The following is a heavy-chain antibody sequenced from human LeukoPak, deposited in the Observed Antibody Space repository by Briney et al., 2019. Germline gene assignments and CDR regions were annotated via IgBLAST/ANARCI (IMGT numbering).Heavy chain of an antibody. Sequence: SETLSLTCTVSGGSINSYYWSWVRQPPGKGLEWIGYLYDGGSTHYNPSLKSRVAISVDTSKNQFSLKLSSVTAADTAVYYCASSPVGVTDYWGQGTLVTVSS. CDR2: LYDGGST. CDR1: GGSINSYY. V-gene: IGHV4-59*12. J-gene: IGHJ4*02. CDR3: ASSPVGVTDY. D-gene: IGHD1-26*01.